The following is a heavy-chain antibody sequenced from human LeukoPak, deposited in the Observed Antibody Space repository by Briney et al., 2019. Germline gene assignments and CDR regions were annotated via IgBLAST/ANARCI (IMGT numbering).Heavy chain of an antibody. Sequence: GRSLRLSCAASGFTFSTYGMHWVRQAPGKGLEWVAVIWNDGSNKYYADSAKGRFTISRDISKNTLHLQMNSLRAEDTAIYYCARGGIAAADIDYWGQGTLVTVSS. D-gene: IGHD6-13*01. CDR3: ARGGIAAADIDY. CDR1: GFTFSTYG. J-gene: IGHJ4*02. CDR2: IWNDGSNK. V-gene: IGHV3-33*01.